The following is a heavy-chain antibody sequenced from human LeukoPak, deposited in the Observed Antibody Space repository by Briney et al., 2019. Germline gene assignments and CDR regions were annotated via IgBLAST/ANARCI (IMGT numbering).Heavy chain of an antibody. CDR3: AVHYDSSGYVDY. D-gene: IGHD3-22*01. J-gene: IGHJ4*02. Sequence: SVTLSLTCTVSGGSISSYYWSWIRQPPGKGLEWIGYIYYSGSTNYNPSLKSRVTISVDTSKNQFSLKLSSVTAADTAVYYCAVHYDSSGYVDYWGQGALVTVSS. V-gene: IGHV4-59*08. CDR2: IYYSGST. CDR1: GGSISSYY.